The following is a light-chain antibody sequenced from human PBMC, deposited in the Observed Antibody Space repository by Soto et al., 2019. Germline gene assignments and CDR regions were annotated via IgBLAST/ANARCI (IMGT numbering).Light chain of an antibody. Sequence: SYELTQPPSVSVSPGRTARITCSGDALPKKYAYWYQQKSGQAPVLVIYEDSKRPSGIPERFSGSSSGTMATLTISGAQVEDEADYYCYSTDSSGNHGDVVLGGGTKLTVL. J-gene: IGLJ2*01. CDR3: YSTDSSGNHGDVV. CDR2: EDS. CDR1: ALPKKY. V-gene: IGLV3-10*01.